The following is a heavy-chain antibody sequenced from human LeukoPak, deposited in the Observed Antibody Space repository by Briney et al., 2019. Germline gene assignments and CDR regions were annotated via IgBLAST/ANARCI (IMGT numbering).Heavy chain of an antibody. V-gene: IGHV1-2*02. CDR1: GYTFTGYY. CDR3: ARGVLGDTIHYYDY. CDR2: INPNSGGT. Sequence: ASVKVSCKASGYTFTGYYMHWVRQAPGQGLEWMGWINPNSGGTNYAQKFQGRVTMTRDTSISTAYMELSRLRSEDTAVYYCARGVLGDTIHYYDYWGQGTLVTVSS. D-gene: IGHD2-21*01. J-gene: IGHJ4*02.